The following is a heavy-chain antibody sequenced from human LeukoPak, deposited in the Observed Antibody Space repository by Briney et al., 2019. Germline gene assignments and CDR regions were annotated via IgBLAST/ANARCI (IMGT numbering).Heavy chain of an antibody. CDR3: ARRPPRTGAVPGIFAFDI. V-gene: IGHV3-64*01. D-gene: IGHD6-19*01. CDR1: GFTFTSYA. Sequence: PGGSLRLSCAASGFTFTSYAMSWVRQAPGKGLEHISAITTNGGSTYYANSVKGRFTISRDNSKNTLSLQMGSLRVEDMALYYCARRPPRTGAVPGIFAFDIWGQGTMVTVSS. J-gene: IGHJ3*02. CDR2: ITTNGGST.